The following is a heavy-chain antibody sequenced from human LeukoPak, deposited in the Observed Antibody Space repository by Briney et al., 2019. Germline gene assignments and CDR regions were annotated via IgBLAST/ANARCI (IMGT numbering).Heavy chain of an antibody. CDR1: GYSFTSHW. Sequence: GESLKIFCKGSGYSFTSHWIGWVRQMPGKGLEWMGIIYPGDSDTRYSPSFQGQVTISADKSNSTAYLQWSSLKASDTAMYCCAGLGIYYYGSGSYYNHFDYWGQGTLVTVSS. J-gene: IGHJ4*02. V-gene: IGHV5-51*01. CDR2: IYPGDSDT. D-gene: IGHD3-10*01. CDR3: AGLGIYYYGSGSYYNHFDY.